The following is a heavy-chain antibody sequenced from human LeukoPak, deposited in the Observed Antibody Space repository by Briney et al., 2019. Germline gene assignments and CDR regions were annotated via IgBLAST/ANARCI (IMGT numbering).Heavy chain of an antibody. CDR2: IYHSGST. J-gene: IGHJ4*02. D-gene: IGHD3-16*02. CDR3: ARDSTYDYVWGSYRYHFDY. Sequence: SETLSLTCTVSGYSISSGYYWGWIRQPPGKGLEWIGSIYHSGSTYYNPSLKSRVTISVDTSKNQFSLKLSSVTAADTAVYYCARDSTYDYVWGSYRYHFDYWGQGTLVTVSS. V-gene: IGHV4-38-2*02. CDR1: GYSISSGYY.